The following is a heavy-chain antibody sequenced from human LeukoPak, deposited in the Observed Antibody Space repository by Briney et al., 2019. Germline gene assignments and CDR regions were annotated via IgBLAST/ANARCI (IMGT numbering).Heavy chain of an antibody. Sequence: GGSLRLSCAASGFTFSSYSMNWVRQAPGKGLEWVSYISSSSSTIYYADSVKGRFTISRDNAKNSLYLQMNSLRAEDTAVYYCARETTISPFDPWGQGTLVTVSS. D-gene: IGHD3-3*01. J-gene: IGHJ5*02. V-gene: IGHV3-48*01. CDR3: ARETTISPFDP. CDR2: ISSSSSTI. CDR1: GFTFSSYS.